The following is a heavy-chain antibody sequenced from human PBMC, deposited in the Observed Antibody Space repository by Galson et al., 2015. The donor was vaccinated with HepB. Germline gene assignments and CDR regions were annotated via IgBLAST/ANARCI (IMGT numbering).Heavy chain of an antibody. CDR1: GFTFSSYV. CDR2: INSDGSST. D-gene: IGHD6-19*01. V-gene: IGHV3-74*01. Sequence: SLRLSCAASGFTFSSYVMRWVRQAPGKGLVWVSRINSDGSSTSYADSVKGRFTISRDNAQNSLYLQMNSLRAEDTAVYYCAREISGWYPAGGFWGQGTLVTVSS. CDR3: AREISGWYPAGGF. J-gene: IGHJ4*02.